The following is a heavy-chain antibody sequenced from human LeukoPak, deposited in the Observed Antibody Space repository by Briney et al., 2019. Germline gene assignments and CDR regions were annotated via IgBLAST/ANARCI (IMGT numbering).Heavy chain of an antibody. CDR1: EFTFSRHG. Sequence: PGRSLRLSCAPSEFTFSRHGMHWVRQAPGKGLEWVAIISNDGSRKYYAHSVEGRFTISRDNAKNSLYLQMNSLRAEDTAVYYCARDADGIAVAGFDYWGQGTLVTVSS. D-gene: IGHD6-19*01. J-gene: IGHJ4*02. CDR3: ARDADGIAVAGFDY. V-gene: IGHV3-30*03. CDR2: ISNDGSRK.